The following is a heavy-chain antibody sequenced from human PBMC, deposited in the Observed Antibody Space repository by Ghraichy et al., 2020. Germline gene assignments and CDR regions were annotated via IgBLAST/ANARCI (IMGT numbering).Heavy chain of an antibody. D-gene: IGHD2-15*01. Sequence: SQTLSLTCTVSGDSLRRSDYYWGWIRRPPGKGLEWIASMSGRGTTHVNPSLKSRVTTSVDTSKNQVSLRLNSVTAADTALYYCAKHAIPDDVLHNWFAPWGQVILIFVSS. V-gene: IGHV4-39*01. CDR3: AKHAIPDDVLHNWFAP. J-gene: IGHJ5*02. CDR1: GDSLRRSDYY. CDR2: MSGRGTT.